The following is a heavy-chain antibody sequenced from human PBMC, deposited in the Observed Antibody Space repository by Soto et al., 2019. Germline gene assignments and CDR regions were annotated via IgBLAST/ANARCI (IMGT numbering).Heavy chain of an antibody. CDR2: ISYTGSA. J-gene: IGHJ6*02. V-gene: IGHV4-59*01. Sequence: PSETLSLTCTVSGGSINYSYWTWIRQPPGKGLEWIGYISYTGSANYNASLKSRLTISVDTSKNQFSLKLSSVTAADTALYYCARVNYGDYCYGMDVWGQGTTVTVSS. D-gene: IGHD4-17*01. CDR1: GGSINYSY. CDR3: ARVNYGDYCYGMDV.